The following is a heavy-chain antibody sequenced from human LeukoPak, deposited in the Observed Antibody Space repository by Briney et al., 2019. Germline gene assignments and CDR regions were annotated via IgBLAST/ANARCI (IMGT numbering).Heavy chain of an antibody. V-gene: IGHV1-18*04. CDR1: GYTFTSYG. Sequence: ASVKVSCKASGYTFTSYGISWVRQAPGQGLEWMGWISAYNGNTNYAQKLQGRVTMTTDTSTSTAYMELRSLRPDDTAVYYCARDHSITMVRGVIITSSPPLGYWGQGTLVTVSS. CDR3: ARDHSITMVRGVIITSSPPLGY. CDR2: ISAYNGNT. J-gene: IGHJ4*02. D-gene: IGHD3-10*01.